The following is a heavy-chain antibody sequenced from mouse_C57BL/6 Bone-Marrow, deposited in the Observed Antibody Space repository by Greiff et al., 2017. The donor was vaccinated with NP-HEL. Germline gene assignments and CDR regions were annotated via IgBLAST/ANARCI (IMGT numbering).Heavy chain of an antibody. CDR1: GYAFTNYL. D-gene: IGHD2-4*01. CDR3: ARSAYYDYDGRFAY. CDR2: INPGSGGT. Sequence: LVESGAELVRPGTSVKVSCKASGYAFTNYLIEWVKQRPGQGLEWIGVINPGSGGTNYNEKFKGKATLTADKSSSTAYMQLSSLTSEDSAVYFCARSAYYDYDGRFAYWGQGTLVTVSA. V-gene: IGHV1-54*01. J-gene: IGHJ3*01.